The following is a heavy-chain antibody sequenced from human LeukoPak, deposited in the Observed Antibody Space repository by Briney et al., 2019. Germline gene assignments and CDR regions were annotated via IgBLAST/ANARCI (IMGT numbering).Heavy chain of an antibody. V-gene: IGHV5-51*01. J-gene: IGHJ4*02. CDR2: INPADSTT. CDR3: AIMYNSGWGLLY. CDR1: GYTFNKLW. D-gene: IGHD5-12*01. Sequence: GESLKISCTGSGYTFNKLWIVWVRQMTGKGLEWRGSINPADSTTEYNPSFQGPVSFSADKSISSAYLQWSGLEASDTAKYYCAIMYNSGWGLLYWGPGTQVTVSS.